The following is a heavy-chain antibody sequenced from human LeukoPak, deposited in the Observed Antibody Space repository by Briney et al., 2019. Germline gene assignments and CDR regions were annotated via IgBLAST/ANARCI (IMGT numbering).Heavy chain of an antibody. D-gene: IGHD3-10*01. CDR1: GFTFSSYA. CDR2: ISATGGTT. CDR3: AKNRYPYGFGLDY. Sequence: GGSLRLSCAASGFTFSSYAMGWVRQVPGKGLEWVSAISATGGTTYYADSVKGRFTISRDNSKNTLYLRMRSLRAEDSAVYYCAKNRYPYGFGLDYWGPGTPLTVS. J-gene: IGHJ4*02. V-gene: IGHV3-23*01.